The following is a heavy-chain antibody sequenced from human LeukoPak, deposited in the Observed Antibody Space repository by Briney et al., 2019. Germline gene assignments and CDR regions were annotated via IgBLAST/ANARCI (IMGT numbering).Heavy chain of an antibody. V-gene: IGHV4-38-2*02. Sequence: SETLSLTCTVSGYSISTGYYWDWIRQPPGKGLEWIGTFYHGGSTYYNPSLKSRVTISVDASKNQFSLNLTSVTAADTAVYYCARRTYSYGYSWWFDPWGQGTLVTVSS. CDR3: ARRTYSYGYSWWFDP. CDR1: GYSISTGYY. D-gene: IGHD5-18*01. J-gene: IGHJ5*02. CDR2: FYHGGST.